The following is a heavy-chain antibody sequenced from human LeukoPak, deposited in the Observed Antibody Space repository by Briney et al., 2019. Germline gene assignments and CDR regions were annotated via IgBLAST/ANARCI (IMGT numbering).Heavy chain of an antibody. Sequence: GGSLRLSCAASGFTFSSHWMSWVRQAPGKGLEWVSVVSESGEITHYADSVKGRFTISRDNSKNTVYLQMNSLRAEDSAVYYCAKDTAQGYTYGTIEQDYWGQGTRVTVSS. D-gene: IGHD5-18*01. CDR1: GFTFSSHW. J-gene: IGHJ4*02. CDR2: VSESGEIT. CDR3: AKDTAQGYTYGTIEQDY. V-gene: IGHV3-23*01.